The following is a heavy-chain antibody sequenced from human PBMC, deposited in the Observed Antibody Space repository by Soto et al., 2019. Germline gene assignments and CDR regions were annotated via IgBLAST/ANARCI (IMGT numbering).Heavy chain of an antibody. J-gene: IGHJ4*02. D-gene: IGHD2-8*01. CDR1: GYTFTSYY. CDR2: INPSGGST. CDR3: ARPPYPGCINAVCYPLDY. Sequence: QVQLVQSGAEVKKPGASVKISCKASGYTFTSYYMHWVRQAPGQGLEWMGIINPSGGSTNYAQKLQDRVAMTRDTYTSTVYMELNRLRSEDTAVYYCARPPYPGCINAVCYPLDYWGQGTLVTVSS. V-gene: IGHV1-46*01.